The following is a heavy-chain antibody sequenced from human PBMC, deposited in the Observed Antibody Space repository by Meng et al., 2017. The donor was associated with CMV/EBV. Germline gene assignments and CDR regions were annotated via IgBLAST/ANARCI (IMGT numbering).Heavy chain of an antibody. V-gene: IGHV4-4*02. CDR3: ATGLWFEE. Sequence: GSLRLSCAASGFTFSNAWMSWVRQAPGKGLEWIATIYYNGNTYYSPSLKSRVTISLDTSKNQLSLKLNSVTAADTAVYYCATGLWFEEWGQGTLVTVSS. CDR1: GFTFSNAW. J-gene: IGHJ4*02. CDR2: IYYNGNT. D-gene: IGHD3-10*01.